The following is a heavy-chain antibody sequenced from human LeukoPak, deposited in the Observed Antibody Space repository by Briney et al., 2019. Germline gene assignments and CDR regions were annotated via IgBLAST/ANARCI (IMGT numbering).Heavy chain of an antibody. V-gene: IGHV4-59*01. J-gene: IGHJ3*02. CDR3: AREDYYDSSSPI. Sequence: PSETLSLTCSVSGGSISNYYCSWIRQPPGKGLEWIGYIYYSGSTNYNPSLKSRVTISVDTSKKQFSLKLTSVTAADTAVYYCAREDYYDSSSPIWGQGTMVTVSS. D-gene: IGHD3-22*01. CDR2: IYYSGST. CDR1: GGSISNYY.